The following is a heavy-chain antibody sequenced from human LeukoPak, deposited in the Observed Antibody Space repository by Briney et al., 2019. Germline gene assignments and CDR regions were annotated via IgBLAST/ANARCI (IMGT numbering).Heavy chain of an antibody. CDR3: ARAAGYCSGGSCYLEGDDAFDI. D-gene: IGHD2-15*01. J-gene: IGHJ3*02. V-gene: IGHV3-48*01. CDR2: IDTSSSTI. CDR1: GFPFSTYS. Sequence: GGSLRLSCAASGFPFSTYSMNWVRQAPGKGLEWISYIDTSSSTIYYADSVKGRFTVSRDNAKNSLYLQMNSLRAEDTAVYYCARAAGYCSGGSCYLEGDDAFDIWGQGTMVTVSS.